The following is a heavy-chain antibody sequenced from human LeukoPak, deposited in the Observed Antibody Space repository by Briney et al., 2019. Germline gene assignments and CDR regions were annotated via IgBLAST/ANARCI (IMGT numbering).Heavy chain of an antibody. V-gene: IGHV3-72*01. D-gene: IGHD2-8*02. CDR3: ARSTVGAPDY. CDR2: SRNKANSYTT. Sequence: PGGSLRLSCAASGFTFSDYYMDWVRQAPGKGLEWFGRSRNKANSYTTEYAASVKGRFTISRDDSKNLLYLQMNSLKTEDTAVYYCARSTVGAPDYWGQGTLVTVSS. J-gene: IGHJ4*02. CDR1: GFTFSDYY.